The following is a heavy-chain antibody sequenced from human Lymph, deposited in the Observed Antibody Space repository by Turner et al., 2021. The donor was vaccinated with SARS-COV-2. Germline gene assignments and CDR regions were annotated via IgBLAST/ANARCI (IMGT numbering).Heavy chain of an antibody. J-gene: IGHJ6*02. CDR2: IYSIGGT. CDR1: GGSIGAHY. Sequence: QVQLQESGPGLVQPSVTLSLTCTVSGGSIGAHYWSWIRQPPGTGLEWIGYIYSIGGTNFNPSLRGRVTISIDTSKNQFSLKLSSVTAADTAVYYCARDRTSYGDYWAGYYYGMDVWGQGTTVTVSS. D-gene: IGHD4-17*01. CDR3: ARDRTSYGDYWAGYYYGMDV. V-gene: IGHV4-59*11.